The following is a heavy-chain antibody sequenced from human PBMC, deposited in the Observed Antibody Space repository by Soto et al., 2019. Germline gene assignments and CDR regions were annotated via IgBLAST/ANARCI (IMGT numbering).Heavy chain of an antibody. CDR2: IWYDGSNT. V-gene: IGHV3-30*02. J-gene: IGHJ4*02. Sequence: PGGSLRLSCAASGFIFSSFGMHWVRQAPGKGLEWVAHIWYDGSNTYYVDSVKGRFTISRDNSKNTLYLQMNSLRAEDTAVYYCSTVTTSIDYWGQGTLVTVSS. D-gene: IGHD4-17*01. CDR3: STVTTSIDY. CDR1: GFIFSSFG.